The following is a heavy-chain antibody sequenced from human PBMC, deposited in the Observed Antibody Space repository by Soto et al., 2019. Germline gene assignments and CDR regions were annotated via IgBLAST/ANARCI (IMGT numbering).Heavy chain of an antibody. Sequence: GGSLRLSCAASGFTFSSYSMNWVRQAPGKGLEWVSSISSSSSYIYYADSVKGRFTISRDNAKHSLYLQMNSLRAEDTAVYYCARGGYSYGPPDAFDIWGQGTMVTVSS. CDR2: ISSSSSYI. CDR3: ARGGYSYGPPDAFDI. CDR1: GFTFSSYS. J-gene: IGHJ3*02. V-gene: IGHV3-21*01. D-gene: IGHD5-18*01.